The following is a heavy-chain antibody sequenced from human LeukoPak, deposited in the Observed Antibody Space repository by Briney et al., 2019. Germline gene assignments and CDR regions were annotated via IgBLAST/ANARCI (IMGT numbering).Heavy chain of an antibody. D-gene: IGHD5/OR15-5a*01. CDR2: ISGSGGTT. CDR1: GLTLSNYA. V-gene: IGHV3-23*01. CDR3: AKRGLRLAPEFDY. Sequence: GGSLRLSCAASGLTLSNYAMSWVRQAPGKGLEWVSAISGSGGTTYYADSVKGRFTISRDNSKNTLYLQMNSLRAEDTAVYYCAKRGLRLAPEFDYWGQGTLVTVSS. J-gene: IGHJ4*02.